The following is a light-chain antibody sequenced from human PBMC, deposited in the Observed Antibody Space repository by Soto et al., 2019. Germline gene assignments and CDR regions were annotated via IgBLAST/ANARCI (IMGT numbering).Light chain of an antibody. V-gene: IGKV1-39*01. CDR2: AAS. Sequence: DIQMPQSPSSLSASVGDRVTITCRASQSISSYLNWYQQKPGKAPKLLIYAASSLQSGVPSRFSGSGSVTDFTLTISSLQPEDFATYYCQQSYSTPWTFGQGTKVEIK. CDR1: QSISSY. CDR3: QQSYSTPWT. J-gene: IGKJ1*01.